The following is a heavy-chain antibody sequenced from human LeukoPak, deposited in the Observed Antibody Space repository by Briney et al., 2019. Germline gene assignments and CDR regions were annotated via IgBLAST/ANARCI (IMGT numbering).Heavy chain of an antibody. CDR2: IVVGSGNT. J-gene: IGHJ4*02. D-gene: IGHD2-2*01. CDR1: GFTFSSSA. V-gene: IGHV1-58*02. Sequence: TSVKVSCKASGFTFSSSAIQWVRQVRGQRLEWIGWIVVGSGNTNYAQKLQDRVTITKDMSTMTAYMELSSLRSEDTALYYCAAVFFSSTVPYFDHWAQGTLVTVSS. CDR3: AAVFFSSTVPYFDH.